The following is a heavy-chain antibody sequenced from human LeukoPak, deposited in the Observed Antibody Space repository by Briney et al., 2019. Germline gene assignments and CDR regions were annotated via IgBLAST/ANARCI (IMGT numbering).Heavy chain of an antibody. J-gene: IGHJ4*02. CDR3: VKTDYGDRSLDY. CDR1: GFTFSNYA. Sequence: GGSLRLSCAASGFTFSNYAMHWVRQAPGKGLEWVAIISYDGGNNYYADSVKGRFTISRDNSKNTLFLQMNSLRAEDTAVYYCVKTDYGDRSLDYWGQGTLVTVSS. D-gene: IGHD4-17*01. CDR2: ISYDGGNN. V-gene: IGHV3-30*18.